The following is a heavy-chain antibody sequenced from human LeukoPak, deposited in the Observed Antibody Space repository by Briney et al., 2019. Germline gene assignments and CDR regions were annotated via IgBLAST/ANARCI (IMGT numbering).Heavy chain of an antibody. CDR2: INHSGST. J-gene: IGHJ4*02. CDR1: GGSFSGYY. V-gene: IGHV4-34*01. D-gene: IGHD5-18*01. CDR3: ARGLDTAMVTPFDY. Sequence: SETLSLTCAVYGGSFSGYYWSWIRQPPGKGLEWIGEINHSGSTNYNPSLKSRVTISVDTSKNQFSLKLSSVTAADTAVYYCARGLDTAMVTPFDYWGQGTLVTVSS.